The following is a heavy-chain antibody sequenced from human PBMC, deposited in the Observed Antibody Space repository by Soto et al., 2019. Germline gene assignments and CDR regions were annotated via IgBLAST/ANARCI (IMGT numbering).Heavy chain of an antibody. D-gene: IGHD5-18*01. J-gene: IGHJ4*02. CDR3: ARKVTAMAHFDY. CDR2: INAGNGNT. Sequence: ASVKVSCKASGDTFTGYAMHWVRQAPGQRLEWMGWINAGNGNTKYSQKFQGRVTITRDTSASTAYMELSRLRSEDTAVYYCARKVTAMAHFDYWCQGSMVIVSS. CDR1: GDTFTGYA. V-gene: IGHV1-3*01.